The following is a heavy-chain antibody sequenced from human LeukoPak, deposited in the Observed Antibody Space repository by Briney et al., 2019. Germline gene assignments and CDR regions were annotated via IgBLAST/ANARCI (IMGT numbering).Heavy chain of an antibody. V-gene: IGHV3-48*03. CDR1: GFTFSSYE. D-gene: IGHD3-22*01. CDR3: AKMYYDSSGHFDY. J-gene: IGHJ4*02. CDR2: ISPSGSTI. Sequence: PGGSLRLSCAASGFTFSSYEMNWVRQAPGKGLEWVSYISPSGSTIYSAVSVKGRFTISRDNAKNSLYLQMNSLRAEDTAVYYCAKMYYDSSGHFDYWGQGTLVTVSS.